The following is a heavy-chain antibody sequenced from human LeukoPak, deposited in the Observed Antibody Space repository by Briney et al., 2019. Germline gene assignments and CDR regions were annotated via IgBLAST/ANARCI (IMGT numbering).Heavy chain of an antibody. J-gene: IGHJ4*02. CDR1: NYSISSGYF. V-gene: IGHV4-38-2*02. D-gene: IGHD6-13*01. CDR3: ARSWFSTGPADY. CDR2: IFHSGST. Sequence: PSETLSLTCIVSNYSISSGYFWGWIRQPPGKGLEWIGSIFHSGSTYYNPSLKSRVTISVDTSKNQFSLKLTSVTAADTAVYYCARSWFSTGPADYWGQGTLVTVSS.